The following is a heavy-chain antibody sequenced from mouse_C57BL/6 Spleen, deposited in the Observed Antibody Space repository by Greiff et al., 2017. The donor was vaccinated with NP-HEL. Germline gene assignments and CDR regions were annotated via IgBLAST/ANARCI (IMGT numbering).Heavy chain of an antibody. CDR1: GYTFTSYW. J-gene: IGHJ2*01. CDR2: IHPNSGST. CDR3: ARGPYGKGFDY. Sequence: QVQLQQPGAELVKPGASVRLSCKASGYTFTSYWMHWVKQRPGQGLEWIGMIHPNSGSTNYNEKFKSKATLTVDKSSSTAYMQLSSLTSEDSAVYYCARGPYGKGFDYWGQGTTLTVSS. V-gene: IGHV1-64*01. D-gene: IGHD2-1*01.